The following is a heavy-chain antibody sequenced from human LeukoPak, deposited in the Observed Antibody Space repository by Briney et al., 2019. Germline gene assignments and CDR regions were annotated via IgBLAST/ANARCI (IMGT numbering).Heavy chain of an antibody. CDR2: INHSGST. V-gene: IGHV4-34*01. D-gene: IGHD1-14*01. CDR1: GGSFSDYY. CDR3: ARAHATRNPTGPRNDY. Sequence: SETLSLTCAASGGSFSDYYWTWIRQPPGKGLEWIGEINHSGSTNYNPSLKSRVTLSVDTSKSKFSLSLSSVTAADTAVYYCARAHATRNPTGPRNDYWGQGTLVTVS. J-gene: IGHJ4*02.